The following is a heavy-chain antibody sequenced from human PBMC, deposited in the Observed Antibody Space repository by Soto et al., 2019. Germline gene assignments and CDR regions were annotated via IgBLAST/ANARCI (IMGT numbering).Heavy chain of an antibody. D-gene: IGHD3-3*01. CDR3: AREPLITIFGVVYYGMDV. V-gene: IGHV4-34*01. Sequence: SETLSLTCAVYGGSFSGYYWSWIRQPPGKGLEWIGEINHSGSTNYNPSLKSRVTISVDTSKNQFSLKLSSVTAADTAVYYCAREPLITIFGVVYYGMDVWGQGTTVTVSS. CDR1: GGSFSGYY. J-gene: IGHJ6*02. CDR2: INHSGST.